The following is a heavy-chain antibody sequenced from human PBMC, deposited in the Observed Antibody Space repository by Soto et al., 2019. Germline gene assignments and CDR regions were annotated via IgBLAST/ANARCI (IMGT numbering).Heavy chain of an antibody. CDR2: IYYSGST. D-gene: IGHD3-22*01. V-gene: IGHV4-39*01. CDR3: ARRGVYYDPTWFDP. CDR1: GGSISSSSYY. Sequence: LSLTCTVSGGSISSSSYYWGWIRQPPGKGLEWIGSIYYSGSTYYNPSLRSRVTISVDTSKNQFSLKLSSVTAADTAVYYCARRGVYYDPTWFDPWGQGTLVTVSS. J-gene: IGHJ5*02.